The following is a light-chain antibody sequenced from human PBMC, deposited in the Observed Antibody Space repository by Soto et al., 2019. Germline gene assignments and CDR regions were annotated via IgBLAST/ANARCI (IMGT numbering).Light chain of an antibody. CDR3: QQYSSSPTFT. Sequence: EIVLTQSPGTLSLSPGESVTLSCRASQSVSASYLAWYQQKPGQAPRLLIYAASTRATGIPDRFSGSGSGTDFPLTISRLEPEDFVVYYCQQYSSSPTFTFGPGTKVDIK. CDR1: QSVSASY. V-gene: IGKV3-20*01. CDR2: AAS. J-gene: IGKJ3*01.